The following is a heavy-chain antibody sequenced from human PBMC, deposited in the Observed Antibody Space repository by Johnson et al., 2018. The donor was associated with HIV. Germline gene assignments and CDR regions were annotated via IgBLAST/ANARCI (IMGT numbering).Heavy chain of an antibody. Sequence: VQLVESGGGLVQPGGSLRLSCAASGFTFSSYAMSWVRQAPGKGLEWVSAISGSGGSTYYADSVNARFTISRDNSKNTLYLQMGSLRAEAMAVYYCARGEGRIPHAFDIWGQGTMVTVSS. CDR2: ISGSGGST. CDR3: ARGEGRIPHAFDI. V-gene: IGHV3-23*04. J-gene: IGHJ3*02. D-gene: IGHD2-2*02. CDR1: GFTFSSYA.